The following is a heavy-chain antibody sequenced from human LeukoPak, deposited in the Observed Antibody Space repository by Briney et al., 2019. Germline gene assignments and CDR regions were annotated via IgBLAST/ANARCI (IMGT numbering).Heavy chain of an antibody. J-gene: IGHJ3*02. CDR1: GFTFSSFG. V-gene: IGHV3-33*01. D-gene: IGHD2-21*01. Sequence: GGSLRLSCVASGFTFSSFGMHWVRQAPGKGLEWVAVIWYDGSNKYYGDSVKGRFTISRDNSKNTVYLQMSGLRGEDTAVYYCARVFQLSTAATPHAFDIWGRGTMVTVSS. CDR2: IWYDGSNK. CDR3: ARVFQLSTAATPHAFDI.